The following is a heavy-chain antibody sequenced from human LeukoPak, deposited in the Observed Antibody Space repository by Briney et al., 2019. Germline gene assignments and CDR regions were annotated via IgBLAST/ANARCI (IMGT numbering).Heavy chain of an antibody. D-gene: IGHD2-8*01. Sequence: ASVKVSCKASGYTFTSYHMHWVGQAPGQGLEWMGKINLSGGSTTYAQKFQGRVTMTRDTSTSTVYMELSSLRSEDTAVYYCARDYVDDIPMIKDYWGQGTLVTVSS. J-gene: IGHJ4*02. CDR3: ARDYVDDIPMIKDY. CDR1: GYTFTSYH. CDR2: INLSGGST. V-gene: IGHV1-46*01.